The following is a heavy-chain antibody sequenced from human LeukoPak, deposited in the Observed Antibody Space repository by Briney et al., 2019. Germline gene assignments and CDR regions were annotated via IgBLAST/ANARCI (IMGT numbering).Heavy chain of an antibody. Sequence: ASVKVSCKASGYTFTSYGISWVRQAPGQGLEWMGWISAYNGNTNYAQKLQGRVTMTTDTSTSTAYMELRSLRSDDTAVYYCARDLEYYDSSGYPYYYYYYMDVWGKGTTVTISS. CDR2: ISAYNGNT. J-gene: IGHJ6*03. V-gene: IGHV1-18*01. D-gene: IGHD3-22*01. CDR1: GYTFTSYG. CDR3: ARDLEYYDSSGYPYYYYYYMDV.